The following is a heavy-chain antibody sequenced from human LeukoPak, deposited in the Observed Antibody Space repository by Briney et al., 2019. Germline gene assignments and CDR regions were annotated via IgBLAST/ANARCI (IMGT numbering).Heavy chain of an antibody. D-gene: IGHD3-22*01. CDR2: IIPIFGTA. CDR1: GGTLSSYA. J-gene: IGHJ4*02. CDR3: AKSSYYDGSGYYREYYFDQ. Sequence: GASVKVSCKASGGTLSSYAISWVRQAPGQGLEWMGGIIPIFGTANYAQKFQGRVTITADESTSTAYMELSSLRSEDTAVYYCAKSSYYDGSGYYREYYFDQWGQGTLVTVSS. V-gene: IGHV1-69*13.